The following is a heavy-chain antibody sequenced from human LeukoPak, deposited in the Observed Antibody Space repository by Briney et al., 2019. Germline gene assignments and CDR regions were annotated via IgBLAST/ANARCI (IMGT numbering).Heavy chain of an antibody. CDR3: AKGTGTGTTVDY. J-gene: IGHJ4*02. D-gene: IGHD1-7*01. V-gene: IGHV3-30*02. CDR1: GFTFSSYG. Sequence: GGSLRLSCAASGFTFSSYGMHWVRQAPGKGLEWVAVIWYGGSNKYYADSVKGRFTISRDNSKNTLYLQMNSLRAEDTAVYYCAKGTGTGTTVDYWGQGTLVTVSS. CDR2: IWYGGSNK.